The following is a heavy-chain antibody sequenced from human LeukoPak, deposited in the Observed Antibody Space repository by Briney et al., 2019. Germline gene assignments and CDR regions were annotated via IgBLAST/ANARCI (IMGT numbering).Heavy chain of an antibody. D-gene: IGHD3-10*01. V-gene: IGHV5-51*01. CDR2: VFPSDSDT. J-gene: IGHJ4*02. CDR1: GYTFTTYW. Sequence: GESLKISCKGSGYTFTTYWIGWVRQMPGKGLEWMGIVFPSDSDTRYSPSFQGQVTISADKSISTAYLQWSSLKASDTAMYYCATGLHRVFNYWGQGTLVTVSS. CDR3: ATGLHRVFNY.